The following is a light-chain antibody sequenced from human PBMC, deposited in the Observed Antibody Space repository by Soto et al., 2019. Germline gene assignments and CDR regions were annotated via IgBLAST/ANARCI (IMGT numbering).Light chain of an antibody. Sequence: QSALTQPASVSGSPGQSITISCTGTSSDVGGYDYVSWYQQHPGKAPQLMIYDVSNRPSGVSNRFSGSKSGNTASLTISGLQAEDEADYYCTSYTSNNILVFGGGTKLTVL. CDR2: DVS. V-gene: IGLV2-14*01. CDR1: SSDVGGYDY. CDR3: TSYTSNNILV. J-gene: IGLJ2*01.